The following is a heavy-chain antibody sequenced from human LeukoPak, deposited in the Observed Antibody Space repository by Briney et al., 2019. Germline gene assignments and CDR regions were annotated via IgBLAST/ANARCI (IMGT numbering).Heavy chain of an antibody. Sequence: GGSLRLSCAASGFTFSSYSMNWVRQAPGKGLEWVSSISSSSSYIYYADSLKGRFTVSRDNAKNSLYLQMNSLRAVDTAVYFCARDWYDNSDAFDIWGQGTMVTVSS. CDR1: GFTFSSYS. D-gene: IGHD3-9*01. CDR2: ISSSSSYI. J-gene: IGHJ3*02. CDR3: ARDWYDNSDAFDI. V-gene: IGHV3-21*01.